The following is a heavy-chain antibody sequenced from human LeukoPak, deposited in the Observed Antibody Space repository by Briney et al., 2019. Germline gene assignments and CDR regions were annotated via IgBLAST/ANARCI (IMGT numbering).Heavy chain of an antibody. CDR3: AKEQGTVTTYYFDY. CDR1: GFTFSSYG. V-gene: IGHV3-30*18. J-gene: IGHJ4*02. Sequence: GGSLRLSCAASGFTFSSYGMHWVRQAPGKGLEWVAVISYDGSNKYYADSVKGRFTISRDNSKNTLYLQTNSLRAEDTAVYYCAKEQGTVTTYYFDYWGQGTLVTVSS. CDR2: ISYDGSNK. D-gene: IGHD4-17*01.